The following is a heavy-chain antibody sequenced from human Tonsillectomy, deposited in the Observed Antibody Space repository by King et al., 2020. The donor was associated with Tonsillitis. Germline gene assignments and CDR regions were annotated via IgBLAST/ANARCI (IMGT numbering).Heavy chain of an antibody. Sequence: QLVQSGAEVKKPGASVKVSCKASGYTFTDYYMHWVRQAPGQGLEWMGWINPNSGVTNFTQKFQGRVTMPRDTSISTAYMEWSGLKSDDTAVYFCATGEQQLVHYWGQGTLVTVSS. CDR3: ATGEQQLVHY. CDR1: GYTFTDYY. CDR2: INPNSGVT. V-gene: IGHV1-2*02. J-gene: IGHJ4*02. D-gene: IGHD6-13*01.